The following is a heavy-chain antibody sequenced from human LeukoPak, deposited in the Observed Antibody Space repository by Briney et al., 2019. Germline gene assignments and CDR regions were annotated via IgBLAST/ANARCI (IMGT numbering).Heavy chain of an antibody. Sequence: AGSLRLSCAASGFTFSNYGIHWDRQAPGKGMEWVAIIWHDGSNKHYVDSVKGRFTISTDNSKNTVYLQMNSLRVEDTAMYYCARDGEIYNWNCDYWGQGTLVTVSS. J-gene: IGHJ4*02. V-gene: IGHV3-33*01. CDR3: ARDGEIYNWNCDY. D-gene: IGHD1-20*01. CDR2: IWHDGSNK. CDR1: GFTFSNYG.